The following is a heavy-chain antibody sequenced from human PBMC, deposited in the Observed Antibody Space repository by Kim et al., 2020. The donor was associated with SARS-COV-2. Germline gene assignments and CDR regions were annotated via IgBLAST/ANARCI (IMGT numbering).Heavy chain of an antibody. CDR1: GFTFSSYG. CDR3: AKSVSRDFSCYDY. V-gene: IGHV3-23*01. Sequence: GGSLRLSCAASGFTFSSYGMRWVRQAPGKGLEWVSIVTSSGSNTYYADSVKGRFTISRDNFKNTLYLQMGSLTVDDTAVYYCAKSVSRDFSCYDYWGQGT. J-gene: IGHJ4*02. D-gene: IGHD2-15*01. CDR2: VTSSGSNT.